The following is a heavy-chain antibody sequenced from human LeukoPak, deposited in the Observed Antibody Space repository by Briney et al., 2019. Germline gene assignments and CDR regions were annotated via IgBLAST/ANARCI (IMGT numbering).Heavy chain of an antibody. CDR2: IYHSGST. D-gene: IGHD3-10*01. CDR3: ARVIYHGHGSGCG. Sequence: PSETLSLTCAVSGGSISSSNWWSWVRQPPGKGLEWIGEIYHSGSTNYNPSLKSRVTISVDKSKNQFSLKLSSVTAADTAVYYCARVIYHGHGSGCGWGQGTLVTVSS. V-gene: IGHV4-4*02. J-gene: IGHJ4*02. CDR1: GGSISSSNW.